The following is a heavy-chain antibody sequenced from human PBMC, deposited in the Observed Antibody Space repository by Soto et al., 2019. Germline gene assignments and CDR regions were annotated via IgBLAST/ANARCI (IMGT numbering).Heavy chain of an antibody. CDR1: GYSFTSYW. CDR3: ARPNVGATSRDAFDI. D-gene: IGHD1-26*01. J-gene: IGHJ3*02. Sequence: PGESLKISCKGSGYSFTSYWIGWVRQMPGKGLEWMGIIYPGDSDTRYSPSFQGQVTISADKSISTAYLQWSSLKASDTAMYYCARPNVGATSRDAFDIWGQGTMVTVSS. V-gene: IGHV5-51*01. CDR2: IYPGDSDT.